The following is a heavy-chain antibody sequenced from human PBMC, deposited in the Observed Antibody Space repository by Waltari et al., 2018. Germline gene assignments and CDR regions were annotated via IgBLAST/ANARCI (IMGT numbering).Heavy chain of an antibody. Sequence: EVRLVESGGGLVQPGGSLRLSCAASGFTFSHYWMTWVRQAPGQGLEWVANIKQDGSEKNYVGSVKGRFTISRDNAKNSLYLQMNSLRGEDTAVYYCAFFPTGHTYWGQGTLVIVSS. CDR1: GFTFSHYW. D-gene: IGHD1-1*01. CDR2: IKQDGSEK. V-gene: IGHV3-7*01. J-gene: IGHJ4*02. CDR3: AFFPTGHTY.